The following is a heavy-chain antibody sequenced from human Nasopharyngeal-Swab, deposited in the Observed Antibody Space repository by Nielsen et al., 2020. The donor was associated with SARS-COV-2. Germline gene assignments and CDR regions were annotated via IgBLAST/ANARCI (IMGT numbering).Heavy chain of an antibody. D-gene: IGHD4-17*01. CDR2: ISWNSGSI. CDR1: GFTFADYA. CDR3: AALLDYGDYGPDY. V-gene: IGHV3-9*01. J-gene: IGHJ4*02. Sequence: GGSLRLSCAASGFTFADYAMHWVRQAPGKGLELVSGISWNSGSIGYADSVKGRFTISRDNAKNSLYLQMNSLRAEDTALYYCAALLDYGDYGPDYWGQGTLVTVSS.